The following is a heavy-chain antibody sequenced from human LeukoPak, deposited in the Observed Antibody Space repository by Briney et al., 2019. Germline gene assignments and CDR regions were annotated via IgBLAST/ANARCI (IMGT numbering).Heavy chain of an antibody. CDR1: GGPISSSSYY. CDR3: ARLRGLGPSDAFDI. V-gene: IGHV4-39*01. Sequence: SETLSLTCSVSGGPISSSSYYWGWIRQPPGKGLEWIGSIYYSGSTYYNPSLKSRVTISVDTSKNQFSLKLSSVTAADTAVYYCARLRGLGPSDAFDIWGQGTMVTVSS. J-gene: IGHJ3*02. D-gene: IGHD2-15*01. CDR2: IYYSGST.